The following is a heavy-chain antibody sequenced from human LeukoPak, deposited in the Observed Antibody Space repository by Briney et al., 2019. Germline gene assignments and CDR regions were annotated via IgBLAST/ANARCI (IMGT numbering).Heavy chain of an antibody. Sequence: GGSLRLSCAASGFTFSSYAMTWVRQAPGKGLEWVSVISGSGTNTDCADSVKGRFTISRDNSKNTLYLQMNSLRAEDTAVYYCAKSFGPVIAAAGTGADWGQGTLVTVSS. V-gene: IGHV3-23*01. J-gene: IGHJ4*02. CDR1: GFTFSSYA. CDR2: ISGSGTNT. D-gene: IGHD6-13*01. CDR3: AKSFGPVIAAAGTGAD.